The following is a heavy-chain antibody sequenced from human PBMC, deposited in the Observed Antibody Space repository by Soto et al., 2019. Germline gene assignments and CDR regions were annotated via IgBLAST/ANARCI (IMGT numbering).Heavy chain of an antibody. J-gene: IGHJ6*02. CDR2: IIPLFDAA. V-gene: IGHV1-69*01. CDR3: ARACPRGTMIVIDSDHYGMDV. D-gene: IGHD3-22*01. CDR1: GGTFSKYA. Sequence: QVQLVQSGAEVKKPLSSVKVSCKASGGTFSKYAFSWVRQAPGQGLEWMGGIIPLFDAADYAQRFQGRVRIAADESTTTAYMELSSLRSDDTAKYYCARACPRGTMIVIDSDHYGMDVWGQGTTVTVSS.